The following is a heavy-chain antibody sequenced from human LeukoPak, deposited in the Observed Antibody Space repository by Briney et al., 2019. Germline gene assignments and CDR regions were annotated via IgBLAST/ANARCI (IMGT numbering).Heavy chain of an antibody. V-gene: IGHV4-30-2*01. D-gene: IGHD1-26*01. CDR2: IYHSGST. Sequence: SQTLSLTCAVSGGSISSGGYSWSWIGQPPGKGLEWIGYIYHSGSTYYNPSLKSRVTISVDRSKNQFSLKLSSVTAADTAVYYCARDSGSYSFDYWGQGTLVTVSS. CDR1: GGSISSGGYS. J-gene: IGHJ4*02. CDR3: ARDSGSYSFDY.